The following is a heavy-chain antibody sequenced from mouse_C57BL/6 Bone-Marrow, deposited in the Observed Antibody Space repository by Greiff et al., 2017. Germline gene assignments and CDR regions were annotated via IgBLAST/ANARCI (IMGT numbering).Heavy chain of an antibody. V-gene: IGHV1-82*01. CDR1: GYAFSSSW. D-gene: IGHD2-13*01. CDR2: IYPGDGDT. CDR3: ARGVTGGYFDV. Sequence: QVQLQQSGPELVKPGASVKISCKASGYAFSSSWMNWVKQRPGKGLEWIGRIYPGDGDTNYNGKFKGKATLTADKSSSTAYMQLSSLTSEDSAVYFCARGVTGGYFDVWGTGTTVTVSS. J-gene: IGHJ1*03.